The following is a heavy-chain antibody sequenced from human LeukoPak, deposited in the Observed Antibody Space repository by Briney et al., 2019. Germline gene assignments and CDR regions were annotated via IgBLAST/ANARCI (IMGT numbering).Heavy chain of an antibody. D-gene: IGHD5-24*01. V-gene: IGHV3-23*01. CDR2: ISGSGGST. CDR1: RFTFSSDA. Sequence: LTGGSLRLSCAASRFTFSSDAMSWVRQAPGKGLEWVSAISGSGGSTYYADSVKGRFTISRDNSKNTLYLQMNSLRAEDTAVYYCAKGRDGYNYYFDYWGQGTLVTVSS. CDR3: AKGRDGYNYYFDY. J-gene: IGHJ4*02.